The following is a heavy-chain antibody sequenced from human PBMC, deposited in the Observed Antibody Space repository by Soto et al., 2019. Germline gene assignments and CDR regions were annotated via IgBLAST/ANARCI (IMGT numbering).Heavy chain of an antibody. CDR2: ISGSGGST. J-gene: IGHJ6*02. Sequence: WGSRRLSCAASGFTFSSYAMSWVRQAPGKGLEWVSAISGSGGSTYYADSVKGRFTISRDNSKNTLYLQMNSLRAEDTAVYYCAFLPAVDGMDVWGQGTTVTVSS. CDR3: AFLPAVDGMDV. V-gene: IGHV3-23*01. CDR1: GFTFSSYA.